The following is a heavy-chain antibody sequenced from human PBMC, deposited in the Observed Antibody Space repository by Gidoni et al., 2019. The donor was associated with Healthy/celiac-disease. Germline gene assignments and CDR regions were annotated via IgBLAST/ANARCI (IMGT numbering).Heavy chain of an antibody. V-gene: IGHV1-18*01. Sequence: QVHLVQSGAALKKPGASVNVSCKASGYTFTSYGISWVRQAPGQGLEWMGWISAYNGNTNYAQKLQGRVTMTTDTSTSTAYMELRSLRYDETAVYYCAVNEKYYYYGMDVWGQGTTVTVSS. D-gene: IGHD1-1*01. J-gene: IGHJ6*02. CDR1: GYTFTSYG. CDR2: ISAYNGNT. CDR3: AVNEKYYYYGMDV.